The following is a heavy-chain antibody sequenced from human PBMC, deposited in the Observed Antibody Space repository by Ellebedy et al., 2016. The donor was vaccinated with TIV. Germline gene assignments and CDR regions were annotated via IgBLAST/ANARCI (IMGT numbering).Heavy chain of an antibody. CDR2: ISAYNGNT. CDR3: ARDRGAAIRSDAFDI. D-gene: IGHD2-21*02. CDR1: GYTFTSYG. J-gene: IGHJ3*02. Sequence: AASVTVSCKASGYTFTSYGISWVRQAPGQGLEWMGWISAYNGNTNYAQKLQGRVTMTTDTSTSTAYMELRSLRSEDTAVYYCARDRGAAIRSDAFDIWGQGTMVTVSS. V-gene: IGHV1-18*04.